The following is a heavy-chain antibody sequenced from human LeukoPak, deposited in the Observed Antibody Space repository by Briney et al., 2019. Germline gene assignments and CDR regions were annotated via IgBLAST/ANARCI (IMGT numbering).Heavy chain of an antibody. CDR2: INWNGGST. V-gene: IGHV3-20*04. CDR3: ARDATTAVGWVYMDV. Sequence: PGGSLRLSCAASGFTFDDYGMSWARQAPGKGLEWVSGINWNGGSTGYADSVKGRFTISRDNAKNSLYLQMNSLRAEDTAVYYCARDATTAVGWVYMDVWGKGTTVTISS. CDR1: GFTFDDYG. J-gene: IGHJ6*03. D-gene: IGHD6-13*01.